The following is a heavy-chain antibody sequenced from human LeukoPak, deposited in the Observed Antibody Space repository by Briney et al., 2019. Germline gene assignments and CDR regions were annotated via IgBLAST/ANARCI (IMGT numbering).Heavy chain of an antibody. V-gene: IGHV1-18*01. CDR1: GYTFTSYG. CDR2: ISAYNGNT. CDR3: ARGRIAARPDWFDP. J-gene: IGHJ5*02. Sequence: ASVEVSCKASGYTFTSYGISWVRQAPGQGLEWMGWISAYNGNTNYAQKLQGRVTMTTDTSTSTAYMELRSLRSDDTAAYYCARGRIAARPDWFDPWGQGTLVTVSS. D-gene: IGHD6-13*01.